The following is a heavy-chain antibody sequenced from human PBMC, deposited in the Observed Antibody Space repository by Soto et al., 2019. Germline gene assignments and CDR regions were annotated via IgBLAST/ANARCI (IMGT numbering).Heavy chain of an antibody. V-gene: IGHV1-2*02. CDR1: GYTFTGYY. CDR2: INPNSGGT. D-gene: IGHD3-22*01. J-gene: IGHJ3*02. CDR3: ARAPQYYYDSSGYFVDAFDI. Sequence: AAVKVSCKASGYTFTGYYMHWVRQSPGQGXEWMGWINPNSGGTNYAQRFQGRVTMTRDTSISTAYMELSRLRSDDTAVYYCARAPQYYYDSSGYFVDAFDIWGQGTMVTVSS.